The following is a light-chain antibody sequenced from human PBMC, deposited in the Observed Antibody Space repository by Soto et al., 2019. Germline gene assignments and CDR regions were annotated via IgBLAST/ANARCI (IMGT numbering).Light chain of an antibody. Sequence: QSVLTQPPSVSGAPGPRVTISCTGSSSNIGAGYDVHWYQQLPGTAPKLLIYGNSNQPSGVPDRFSGSKSGTSASLAITGLQAEDEADYYCQSYDISLSGVVFGGGTKLTVL. CDR3: QSYDISLSGVV. CDR2: GNS. CDR1: SSNIGAGYD. V-gene: IGLV1-40*01. J-gene: IGLJ2*01.